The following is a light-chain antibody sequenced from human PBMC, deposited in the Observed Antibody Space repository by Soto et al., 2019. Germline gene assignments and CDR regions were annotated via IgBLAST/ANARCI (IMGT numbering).Light chain of an antibody. CDR3: LQFNTFPWT. Sequence: DIQMTPSPSSLSASVGDRVTVTCQASQDISNSLNWYQQKAWEAPRLLIYKASSLESGVPSRISGSGSGTEFTLTIISLQPDDFATYYCLQFNTFPWTFGQGTKVDI. V-gene: IGKV1-5*03. CDR1: QDISNS. CDR2: KAS. J-gene: IGKJ1*01.